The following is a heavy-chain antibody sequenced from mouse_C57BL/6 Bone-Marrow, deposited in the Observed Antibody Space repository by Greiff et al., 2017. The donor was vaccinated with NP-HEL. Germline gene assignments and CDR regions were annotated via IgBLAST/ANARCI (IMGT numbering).Heavy chain of an antibody. CDR3: ARSGIFPYYFDY. Sequence: EVKLMESGPELVKPGDSVKISCKASGYSFTGYFMNWVMQSHGKSLEWIGRINPYNGDTFYNQKFKGKATLTVDKSSSTAHMELRSLTSEDSAVYYCARSGIFPYYFDYWGQGTTLTVSS. CDR1: GYSFTGYF. CDR2: INPYNGDT. V-gene: IGHV1-20*01. J-gene: IGHJ2*01.